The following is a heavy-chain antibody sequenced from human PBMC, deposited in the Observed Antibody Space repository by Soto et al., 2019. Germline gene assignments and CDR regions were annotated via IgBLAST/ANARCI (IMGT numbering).Heavy chain of an antibody. CDR1: GYTFIGYY. CDR2: INPRSGDT. Sequence: ASVKVSCKASGYTFIGYYIHWVRQAPGQGLEWMGRINPRSGDTTYAQKFQGRLTMTRDTSISTAYMELSSLRSDDTAVYYCGRDGVGATPLGWFDPWGQGSLVTVSS. V-gene: IGHV1-2*06. D-gene: IGHD1-26*01. J-gene: IGHJ5*02. CDR3: GRDGVGATPLGWFDP.